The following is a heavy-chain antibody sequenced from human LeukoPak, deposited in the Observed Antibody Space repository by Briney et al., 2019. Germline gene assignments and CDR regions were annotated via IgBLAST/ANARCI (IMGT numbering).Heavy chain of an antibody. J-gene: IGHJ4*02. V-gene: IGHV3-48*03. Sequence: GGSLRLSCAASGFTFSSYEMNWVRQAPGKGLEWVSYINDGGGAVYVDPVKGRFTISRDNAKNSVYLQMNSLRAEDTAVYYCAKGGGSSGYSQSDCWGQGTLVTVSS. CDR2: INDGGGAV. D-gene: IGHD3-22*01. CDR1: GFTFSSYE. CDR3: AKGGGSSGYSQSDC.